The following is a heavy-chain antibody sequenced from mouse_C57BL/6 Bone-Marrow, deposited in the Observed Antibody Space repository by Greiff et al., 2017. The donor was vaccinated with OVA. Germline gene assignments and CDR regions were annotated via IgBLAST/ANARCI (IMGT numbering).Heavy chain of an antibody. D-gene: IGHD1-1*01. J-gene: IGHJ2*01. CDR2: IYPGSGNT. CDR1: GYTFTDYY. V-gene: IGHV1-76*01. Sequence: QVQLQQSGAELVRPGASVKLSCKASGYTFTDYYINWVQQRPGQGLEWIARIYPGSGNTYYNETFKGKATLTAEKSSSTAYMQLSSLTSEDAAVYFCARLGYYGSSPYFDYWGKGTTLTVSS. CDR3: ARLGYYGSSPYFDY.